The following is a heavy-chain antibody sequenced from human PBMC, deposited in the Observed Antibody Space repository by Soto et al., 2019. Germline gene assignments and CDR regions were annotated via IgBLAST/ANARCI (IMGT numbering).Heavy chain of an antibody. Sequence: GASVKVSCXASGYTFTSYGISWVRQAPGQRLEWMGWINAGNGNTKYSQKFQGRVTITRDTSASTAYMELSSLRSEDTAVYYCARTHGVRLATYYYYGMDVWGQGTTVTVS. CDR3: ARTHGVRLATYYYYGMDV. D-gene: IGHD3-9*01. CDR1: GYTFTSYG. CDR2: INAGNGNT. J-gene: IGHJ6*02. V-gene: IGHV1-3*01.